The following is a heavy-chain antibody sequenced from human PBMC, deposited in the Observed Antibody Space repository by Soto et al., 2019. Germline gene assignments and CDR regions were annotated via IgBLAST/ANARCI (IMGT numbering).Heavy chain of an antibody. V-gene: IGHV4-59*05. J-gene: IGHJ4*02. CDR2: IYYSGST. D-gene: IGHD3-22*01. CDR1: GGSISSYY. CDR3: MLGSGWKDFDY. Sequence: PSETLSLTCTVSGGSISSYYWSWIRQPPGKGLEWIGSIYYSGSTYYNPSLKSRVTISVDTSKNQFSLKLSSVTAADTAVYYCMLGSGWKDFDYWGQGTLVTVS.